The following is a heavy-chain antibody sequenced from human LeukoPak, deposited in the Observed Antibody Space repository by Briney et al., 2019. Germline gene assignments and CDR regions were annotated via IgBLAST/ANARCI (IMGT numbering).Heavy chain of an antibody. CDR1: GYTFTGYY. V-gene: IGHV1-18*04. CDR3: ARVRVAAAGTSPFFDY. CDR2: ISAYNGNT. Sequence: ASVKVSCKASGYTFTGYYMHWVRQAPGQGLEWMGWISAYNGNTNYAQKLQGRVTMTTDTSTSTAYMELRSLRSDDTAVYYCARVRVAAAGTSPFFDYWGQGTLVTVSS. J-gene: IGHJ4*02. D-gene: IGHD6-13*01.